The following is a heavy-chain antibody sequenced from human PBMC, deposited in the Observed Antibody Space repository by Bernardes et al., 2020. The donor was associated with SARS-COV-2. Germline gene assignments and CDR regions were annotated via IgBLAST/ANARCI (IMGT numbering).Heavy chain of an antibody. CDR2: MYYSGST. J-gene: IGHJ6*02. Sequence: SETLSLTCTVSGGSISSTTDYWGWIRQPPGKGLEWIGSMYYSGSTYYNPSLKSRVAISVDTSKNRFSLKLSSVTAADTAVYYCARHGGGYSYYGAYYYGMDVWGQGTTVTVSS. CDR3: ARHGGGYSYYGAYYYGMDV. CDR1: GGSISSTTDY. V-gene: IGHV4-39*01. D-gene: IGHD4-4*01.